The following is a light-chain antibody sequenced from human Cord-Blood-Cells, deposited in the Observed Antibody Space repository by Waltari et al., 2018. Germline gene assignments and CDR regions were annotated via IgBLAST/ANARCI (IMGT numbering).Light chain of an antibody. CDR1: SSDVGGYNY. J-gene: IGLJ3*02. Sequence: QSALTQPASVSGSPGPSITIPCTGTSSDVGGYNYVSWYQQHPGKAPKLMIYDVSKRPSGVSNRFSGSKSGNTASLTISGLQAEDEADYYCSSYTSSSTRVFGGGTKLTVL. CDR3: SSYTSSSTRV. CDR2: DVS. V-gene: IGLV2-14*01.